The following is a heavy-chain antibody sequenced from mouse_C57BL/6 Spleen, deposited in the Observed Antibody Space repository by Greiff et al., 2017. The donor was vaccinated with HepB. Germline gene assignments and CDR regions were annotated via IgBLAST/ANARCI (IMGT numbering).Heavy chain of an antibody. CDR2: IYPSDSET. V-gene: IGHV1-61*01. CDR1: GYTFTSYW. J-gene: IGHJ2*01. CDR3: ARAGYYGSSYDFDY. D-gene: IGHD1-1*01. Sequence: VQLQQSGAELVRPGSSVKLSCKASGYTFTSYWMEWVKQRPGQGLEWIGNIYPSDSETHYNQKFKDKATLTVDKSSSTAYMQLSSLTSEDSAVYYCARAGYYGSSYDFDYWGQGTTLTVSS.